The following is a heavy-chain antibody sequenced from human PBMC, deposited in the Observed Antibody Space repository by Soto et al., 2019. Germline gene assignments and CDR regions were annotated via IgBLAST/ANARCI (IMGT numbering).Heavy chain of an antibody. CDR1: GFTFSSYA. J-gene: IGHJ5*02. Sequence: GGSLRLSCAASGFTFSSYAMSWVRQAPGKGLEWVSAISGSGGSTYYADSVKGRFTISRDNSKNTLYLQMNSLRAEDTAVYYCAKDVDFWSGFSLDPWGQGTLVTVSS. CDR2: ISGSGGST. CDR3: AKDVDFWSGFSLDP. D-gene: IGHD3-3*01. V-gene: IGHV3-23*01.